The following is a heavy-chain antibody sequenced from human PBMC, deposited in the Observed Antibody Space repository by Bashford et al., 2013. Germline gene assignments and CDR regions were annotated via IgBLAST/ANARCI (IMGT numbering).Heavy chain of an antibody. CDR2: IKDGGST. D-gene: IGHD2/OR15-2a*01. J-gene: IGHJ4*02. V-gene: IGHV4-59*01. Sequence: GVPISSYYWTWVRQPPGRGLEWMAYIKDGGSTNQDPSLRSRLTISLDTSESQVSLKLTSVTAADTAVYFCGGGNTRDSIDYWGRGTLVTVSS. CDR3: GGGNTRDSIDY. CDR1: GVPISSYY.